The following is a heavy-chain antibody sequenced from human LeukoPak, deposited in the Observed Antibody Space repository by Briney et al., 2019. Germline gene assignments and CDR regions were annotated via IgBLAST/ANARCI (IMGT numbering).Heavy chain of an antibody. CDR3: AKDYGWESFPFDY. J-gene: IGHJ4*02. V-gene: IGHV3-23*01. CDR1: GFTFSSYA. CDR2: IAADAGST. Sequence: GGSLRLSCTTSGFTFSSYAMSWVRQAPGKGLECVSLIAADAGSTYYADSVKGRFTISRGNSQNTLYLQMNSLTVEDTAVYYCAKDYGWESFPFDYWGQGTLVTVSS. D-gene: IGHD3-10*01.